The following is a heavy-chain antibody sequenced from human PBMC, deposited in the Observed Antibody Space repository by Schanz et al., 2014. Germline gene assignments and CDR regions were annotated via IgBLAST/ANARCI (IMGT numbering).Heavy chain of an antibody. CDR2: MWNDGIKT. CDR3: AKDAAYYDSVIFPDH. D-gene: IGHD3-22*01. J-gene: IGHJ4*02. CDR1: TSLFSRSV. V-gene: IGHV3-33*06. Sequence: DLVESGGGVVQPGRSLTLSCAVSTSLFSRSVIHWVRQAPGKGLEWVAVMWNDGIKTHYADSGKGRFTISRDNSKNTVYLQMNSLRAEDTAIYFCAKDAAYYDSVIFPDHWGQGTLVTVSS.